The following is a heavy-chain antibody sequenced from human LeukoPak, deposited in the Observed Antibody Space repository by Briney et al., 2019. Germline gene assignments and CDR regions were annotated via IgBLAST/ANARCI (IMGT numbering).Heavy chain of an antibody. V-gene: IGHV1-2*06. D-gene: IGHD3-10*01. CDR2: INPNSGGT. Sequence: ASVKVSCKASGGTFSSYAISWVRQAPGHGLEWMGRINPNSGGTNYAQKFQGRVTMTRDTSISTAYMELRRLRSDDTAVYYCARDRGVRGGQRPDDFDIWGLGTMVTVSS. CDR1: GGTFSSYA. CDR3: ARDRGVRGGQRPDDFDI. J-gene: IGHJ3*02.